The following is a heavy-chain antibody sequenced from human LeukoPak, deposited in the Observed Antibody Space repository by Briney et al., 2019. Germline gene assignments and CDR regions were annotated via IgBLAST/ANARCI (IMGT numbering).Heavy chain of an antibody. Sequence: GGSLRLSCAASGFTFSSYGMHWVRQAPGKGLECVAIIKQDGSEKYYVDSVKGRFTISRDNAKNSLYLQMNSLRGEDTAVYYCARGGTFDIWGQGTRVTVSS. CDR1: GFTFSSYG. V-gene: IGHV3-7*01. CDR2: IKQDGSEK. J-gene: IGHJ3*02. CDR3: ARGGTFDI.